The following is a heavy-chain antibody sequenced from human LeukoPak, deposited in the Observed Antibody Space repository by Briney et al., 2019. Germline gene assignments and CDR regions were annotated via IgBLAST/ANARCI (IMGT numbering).Heavy chain of an antibody. Sequence: SETLSLTCAVYGGSFSGYYWSWIRQPPGKGLEWIGYIYYSGSTSYNPSLKSRVTILVDTSKNQFSLKLSSVTAADTAVYYCARGSCSGGSCYGRNYYGMDVWGQGTTVTVSS. CDR3: ARGSCSGGSCYGRNYYGMDV. CDR2: IYYSGST. D-gene: IGHD2-15*01. CDR1: GGSFSGYY. V-gene: IGHV4-34*01. J-gene: IGHJ6*02.